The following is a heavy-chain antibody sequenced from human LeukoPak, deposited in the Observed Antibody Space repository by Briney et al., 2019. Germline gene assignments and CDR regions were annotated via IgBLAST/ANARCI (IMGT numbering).Heavy chain of an antibody. CDR1: GYTFTSYY. Sequence: ASVKVSCKASGYTFTSYYMHWVRQAPGQGLECMGIINPSGGSTSYAQKFQGRVTMTRDTFTSTVYMELSSLRSEDTAVYYCARDDRAYYDILTGHSFGLFDYWGQGTLVTVSS. CDR3: ARDDRAYYDILTGHSFGLFDY. J-gene: IGHJ4*02. CDR2: INPSGGST. V-gene: IGHV1-46*01. D-gene: IGHD3-9*01.